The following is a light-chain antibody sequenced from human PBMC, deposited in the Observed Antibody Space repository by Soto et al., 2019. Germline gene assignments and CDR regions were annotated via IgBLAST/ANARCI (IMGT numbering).Light chain of an antibody. V-gene: IGLV2-23*01. Sequence: QSALTQPASVSGSPGQSITISCTGTSSDVGSYRFVSWYQHHPGKVPKVIIYEGTKRPSGVPDRFSGSKSGNTASLTISGLQSEDEADYYCCSYTGTTTYVFGTGTKLTVL. CDR1: SSDVGSYRF. J-gene: IGLJ1*01. CDR2: EGT. CDR3: CSYTGTTTYV.